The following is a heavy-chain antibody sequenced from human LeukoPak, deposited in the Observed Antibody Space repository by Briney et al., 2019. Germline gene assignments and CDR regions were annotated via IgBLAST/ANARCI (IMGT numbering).Heavy chain of an antibody. CDR2: FDPEDGET. CDR3: ARWYCSSTSCYTFGSNWFDP. CDR1: GYTLTELS. V-gene: IGHV1-24*01. D-gene: IGHD2-2*02. J-gene: IGHJ5*02. Sequence: ASVKVSCKVSGYTLTELSMHWVRQAPGKGLEWMRGFDPEDGETIYAQKFQGRVTMTEDTSTDTAYMELSRLRSDDTAVYYCARWYCSSTSCYTFGSNWFDPWGQGTLVTVSS.